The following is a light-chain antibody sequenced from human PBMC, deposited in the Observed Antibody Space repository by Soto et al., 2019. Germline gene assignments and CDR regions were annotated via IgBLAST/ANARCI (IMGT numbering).Light chain of an antibody. CDR3: QQYNSYPYT. V-gene: IGKV1-5*03. Sequence: DIQMTQSPSSLSASVGDRVTITCRASQSISSYLNWYQQKPGKAPKLLIYKASSLESGVPSRFSGSGSGTEFTLTISSLQPDDFATYYCQQYNSYPYTFGQGTK. J-gene: IGKJ2*01. CDR2: KAS. CDR1: QSISSY.